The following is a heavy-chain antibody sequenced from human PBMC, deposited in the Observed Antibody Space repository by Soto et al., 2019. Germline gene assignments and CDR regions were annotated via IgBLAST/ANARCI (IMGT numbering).Heavy chain of an antibody. V-gene: IGHV5-51*01. Sequence: PGESLKLSCKGSGYMFTNYWIGWVRQMPGKGLEWMGIIHGGDSNTRYSPSFDGQVTISTDKSINTAYLQWSSLKASDTAMYYCARRVTSSTGWDYWGQGTLVTVSS. CDR3: ARRVTSSTGWDY. CDR1: GYMFTNYW. J-gene: IGHJ4*02. D-gene: IGHD6-19*01. CDR2: IHGGDSNT.